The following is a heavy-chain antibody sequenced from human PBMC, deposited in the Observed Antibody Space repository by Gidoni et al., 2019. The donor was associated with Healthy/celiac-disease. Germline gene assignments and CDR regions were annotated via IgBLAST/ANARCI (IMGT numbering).Heavy chain of an antibody. J-gene: IGHJ6*02. CDR1: GFSLSTSGVG. Sequence: QITLKESGPTLVKPTQTLTLTCTFSGFSLSTSGVGVGWIRQPPGKALEWLELIYWNDDKRYSPSLKSRLTITKDTSKNQVVLTMTNMDPVDTATYYCAHVYSSWYPDYYYGMDVWGQGTTVTVSS. CDR3: AHVYSSWYPDYYYGMDV. V-gene: IGHV2-5*01. CDR2: IYWNDDK. D-gene: IGHD6-13*01.